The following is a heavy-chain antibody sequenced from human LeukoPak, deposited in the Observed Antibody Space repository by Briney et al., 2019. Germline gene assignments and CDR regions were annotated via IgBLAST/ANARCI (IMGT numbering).Heavy chain of an antibody. CDR2: IIPILGIA. J-gene: IGHJ3*02. V-gene: IGHV1-69*04. Sequence: SVKVSCKASGGTFSSYAISWARQAPGQGLEWMGRIIPILGIANYAQKFQGRVTITADKSTSTAYMELSSLRSEDTAVYYCASGSAILTGYSRTSGAFDIWGQGTMVTVSS. CDR1: GGTFSSYA. D-gene: IGHD3-9*01. CDR3: ASGSAILTGYSRTSGAFDI.